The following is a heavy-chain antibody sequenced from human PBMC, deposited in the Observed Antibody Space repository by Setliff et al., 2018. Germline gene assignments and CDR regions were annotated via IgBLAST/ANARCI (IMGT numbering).Heavy chain of an antibody. J-gene: IGHJ4*02. V-gene: IGHV3-15*01. CDR2: IKSRPDGGTT. CDR1: GFTLSDYS. D-gene: IGHD3-9*01. CDR3: TTYYDTLTGYHWIDH. Sequence: PGGSLRLSCATSGFTLSDYSMDWVRQAPGKGLEWVGRIKSRPDGGTTDYAAPVKGRFAISRDDSKHTLYLQMDSLKTEDTAVYYCTTYYDTLTGYHWIDHWGQGTLVTVS.